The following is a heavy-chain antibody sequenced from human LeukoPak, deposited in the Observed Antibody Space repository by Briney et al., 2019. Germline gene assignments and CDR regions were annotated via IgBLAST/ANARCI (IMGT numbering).Heavy chain of an antibody. CDR3: AKSNLLNYYDSSGYFDY. CDR1: GFTFDDYA. D-gene: IGHD3-22*01. CDR2: ISWNSGSI. J-gene: IGHJ4*02. V-gene: IGHV3-9*01. Sequence: PGGSLRLSCAASGFTFDDYAMHWVRHAPGKGLEWVSGISWNSGSIGYADSVKGRFTISRDNAKNSLYLQMNSLRAEDTALYYCAKSNLLNYYDSSGYFDYWGQGTLVTVSS.